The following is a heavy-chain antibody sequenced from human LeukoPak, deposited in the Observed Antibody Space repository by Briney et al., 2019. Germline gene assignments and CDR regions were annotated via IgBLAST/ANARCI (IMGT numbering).Heavy chain of an antibody. CDR1: GFTFGDSP. CDR3: TRAGRISGDYFDY. D-gene: IGHD6-25*01. Sequence: TGGSLRLSCTASGFTFGDSPKTWVRQAPGKGLEWVGYIRTNTYGGTTEHAASVKGRFTISRDDSNSIAYLQMNSLKTEDTAVYYCTRAGRISGDYFDYWGQGTLVTVSS. CDR2: IRTNTYGGTT. J-gene: IGHJ4*02. V-gene: IGHV3-49*04.